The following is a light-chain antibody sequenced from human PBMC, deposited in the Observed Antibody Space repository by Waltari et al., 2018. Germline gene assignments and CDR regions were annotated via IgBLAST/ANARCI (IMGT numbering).Light chain of an antibody. V-gene: IGKV1-39*01. CDR2: AAS. CDR1: QSISSY. Sequence: DIQMTQSPSSLSASVGDRVTITCRASQSISSYLNWYQQKPGKAPKLLIYAASSLQSGVPSRFSGSGSGTDFTLTISSLQPEDFVTYYCQQSYRSYTFGQGTKLEIK. J-gene: IGKJ2*01. CDR3: QQSYRSYT.